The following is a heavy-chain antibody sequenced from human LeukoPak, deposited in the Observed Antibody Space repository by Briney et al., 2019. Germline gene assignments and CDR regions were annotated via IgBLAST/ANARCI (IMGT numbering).Heavy chain of an antibody. V-gene: IGHV4-59*01. Sequence: PSETLSLTCTVSGVSLNFFYWSWIRQSPGKGLEWIGYISYTGTTYYNPSLKSRVTISLDTSKNHFSLNLGSATAADTAVYYCARDFARNSGDYGNDGFDIWGLGTMVTVSS. CDR3: ARDFARNSGDYGNDGFDI. CDR1: GVSLNFFY. J-gene: IGHJ3*02. D-gene: IGHD4-17*01. CDR2: ISYTGTT.